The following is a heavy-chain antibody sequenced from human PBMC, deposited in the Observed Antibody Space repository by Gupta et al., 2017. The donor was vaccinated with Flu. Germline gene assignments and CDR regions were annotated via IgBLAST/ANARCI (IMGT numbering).Heavy chain of an antibody. CDR1: GFNLSSSG. Sequence: QVQLVESGGGVVQPGRTLRRCCAASGFNLSSSGMNGVRQAPGKGLEWVAVVWYDGSTKYSADSVKGRLTISRDNSKSTRYLQMNSLRAVDTAVYYCARDQYDSSGCSYYYYGMDVWGQGTTVTVSS. J-gene: IGHJ6*02. CDR3: ARDQYDSSGCSYYYYGMDV. V-gene: IGHV3-33*01. D-gene: IGHD3-22*01. CDR2: VWYDGSTK.